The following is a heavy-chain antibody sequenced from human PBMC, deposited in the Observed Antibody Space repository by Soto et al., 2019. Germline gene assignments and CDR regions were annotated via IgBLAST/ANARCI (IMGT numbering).Heavy chain of an antibody. CDR3: ARGQWELLSSYFDY. D-gene: IGHD1-26*01. CDR2: ISSSSSTI. CDR1: GFTFSSYS. V-gene: IGHV3-48*02. Sequence: EVQLVESGGGLVQPGGSLRLSCAASGFTFSSYSMNWVRQAPGKGLEWVSYISSSSSTIYYADSVKGRFTISRDNAKKSLYLQMNSLRDEDTAVYYCARGQWELLSSYFDYWGQGTLVTVSS. J-gene: IGHJ4*02.